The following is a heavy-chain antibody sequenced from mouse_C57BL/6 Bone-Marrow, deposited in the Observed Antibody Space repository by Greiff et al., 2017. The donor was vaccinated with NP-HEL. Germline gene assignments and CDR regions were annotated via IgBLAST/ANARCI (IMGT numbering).Heavy chain of an antibody. CDR1: GFNIKDDY. Sequence: VQLQQSGAELVRPGASVKLSCTASGFNIKDDYMHWVKQRPEQGLEWIGWIDPENGDTEYASKFQGKATITADTSSNTAYLQLSSLTSEDTAVYYCTTIAGFAYWGQGTLVTVSA. V-gene: IGHV14-4*01. J-gene: IGHJ3*01. CDR2: IDPENGDT. CDR3: TTIAGFAY.